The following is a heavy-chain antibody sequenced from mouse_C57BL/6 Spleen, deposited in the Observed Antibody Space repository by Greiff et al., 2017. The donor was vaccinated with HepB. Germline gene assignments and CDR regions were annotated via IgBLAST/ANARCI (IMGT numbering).Heavy chain of an antibody. CDR2: ISDGGSYT. V-gene: IGHV5-4*03. Sequence: EVKLEESGGGLVKPGGSLKLSCAASGFTFSSYAMSWVRQTPEKRLEWVATISDGGSYTYYPDNVKGRFTISRDNAKNNLYLPMSHLKSEDTAMYYCASRYDYDDEAWFAYWGQGTLVTVSA. CDR3: ASRYDYDDEAWFAY. CDR1: GFTFSSYA. J-gene: IGHJ3*01. D-gene: IGHD2-4*01.